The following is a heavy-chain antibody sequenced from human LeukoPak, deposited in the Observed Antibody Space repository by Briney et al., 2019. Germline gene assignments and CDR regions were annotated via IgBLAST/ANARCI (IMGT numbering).Heavy chain of an antibody. CDR2: IYPGDSDT. CDR1: GYSFTSYW. CDR3: ARSSSNYRTGTTSHWFDP. Sequence: GESLKISCKGSGYSFTSYWIGWVRQMPGKGLEWMGIIYPGDSDTTYSPSFQGQVTISADKSISTAYLQWSSLKASDTAMYYCARSSSNYRTGTTSHWFDPWGQGTLVTVSS. J-gene: IGHJ5*02. V-gene: IGHV5-51*01. D-gene: IGHD1-7*01.